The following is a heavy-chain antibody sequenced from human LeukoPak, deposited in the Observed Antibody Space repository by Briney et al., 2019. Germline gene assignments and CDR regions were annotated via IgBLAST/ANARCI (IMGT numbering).Heavy chain of an antibody. CDR3: AKLFGAGVWRVFDY. Sequence: GGSLRLSCAASGFTFSSYAMSWVRQAPGKGLEWVSAISGSGGSTYYADSVKGRFTISRDKSKNTLYLQMNSLTAADTAVYYCAKLFGAGVWRVFDYWGQGTLVTVSS. J-gene: IGHJ4*02. CDR1: GFTFSSYA. CDR2: ISGSGGST. V-gene: IGHV3-23*01. D-gene: IGHD2-8*01.